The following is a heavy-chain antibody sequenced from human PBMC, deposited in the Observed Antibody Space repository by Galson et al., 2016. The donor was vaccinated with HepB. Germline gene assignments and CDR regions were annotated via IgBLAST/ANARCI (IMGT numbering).Heavy chain of an antibody. CDR3: ARDNSEVYYYAMDV. CDR2: IYSEGNT. Sequence: SLRLSCAASGLSVGNSYMSWVRQAPGKGLDWVSTIYSEGNTYYADSVKGRFTISKDSSKNTLYLQMSSLRAEDTAVYYCARDNSEVYYYAMDVWGQGTTVTFAS. J-gene: IGHJ6*02. V-gene: IGHV3-53*01. CDR1: GLSVGNSY. D-gene: IGHD1-26*01.